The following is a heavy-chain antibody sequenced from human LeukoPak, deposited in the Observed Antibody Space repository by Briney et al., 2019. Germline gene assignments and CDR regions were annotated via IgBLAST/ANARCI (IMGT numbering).Heavy chain of an antibody. CDR2: IWYDGSNK. CDR1: GFTFSSYG. Sequence: GGSLRLSCAASGFTFSSYGMHWVRQAPGKGLEWVAVIWYDGSNKYYADSVKGRFTISRDNSKNTLYLQMNSLRAEVTAVYYCARDGPPGLDGMDVWGQGTTVTVSS. V-gene: IGHV3-33*01. CDR3: ARDGPPGLDGMDV. D-gene: IGHD3-9*01. J-gene: IGHJ6*02.